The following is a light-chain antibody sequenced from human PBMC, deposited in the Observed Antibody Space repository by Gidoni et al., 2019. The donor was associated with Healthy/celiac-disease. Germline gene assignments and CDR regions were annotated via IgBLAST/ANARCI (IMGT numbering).Light chain of an antibody. J-gene: IGKJ2*03. CDR1: QSLLHSNGYNY. Sequence: DIVNTLSPLSLRVTSGAPPSISCRSSQSLLHSNGYNYLDWYLQKPGQSPQLLIYLCSNRASGVPDRFRGSGSDTDFTLKISRVESEDVGVYYCMQALQTPPSFGQGTKLEIK. CDR3: MQALQTPPS. CDR2: LCS. V-gene: IGKV2-28*01.